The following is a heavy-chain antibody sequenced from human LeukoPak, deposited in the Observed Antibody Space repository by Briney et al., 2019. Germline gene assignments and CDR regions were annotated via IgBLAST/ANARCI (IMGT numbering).Heavy chain of an antibody. J-gene: IGHJ5*02. CDR1: GGSFSGYY. V-gene: IGHV4-34*01. Sequence: PSETLSLTCAVYGGSFSGYYWSWIRQPPGKGLEWIGEINHSGSTNYNPSLTSRVTISVDTSKNQFSLKLSSVTAADTAVYYCARGLDYYGSGSYYQYNWFDPWGQGTLVTVSS. D-gene: IGHD3-10*01. CDR2: INHSGST. CDR3: ARGLDYYGSGSYYQYNWFDP.